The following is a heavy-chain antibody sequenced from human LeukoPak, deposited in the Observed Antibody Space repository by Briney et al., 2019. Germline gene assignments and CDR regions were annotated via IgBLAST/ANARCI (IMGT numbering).Heavy chain of an antibody. J-gene: IGHJ4*02. V-gene: IGHV3-30-3*01. CDR1: GFTFSSYA. CDR2: ISYDGSNK. D-gene: IGHD3-22*01. CDR3: ARDQDYYDSSGYFDY. Sequence: GRSLRLSCAASGFTFSSYAMHWVRQAPGKGLEWVAVISYDGSNKYYADSVKGRCTISRDNSKNTLYLQMNSLRAEDTAVYYCARDQDYYDSSGYFDYWGQGTLVTVSS.